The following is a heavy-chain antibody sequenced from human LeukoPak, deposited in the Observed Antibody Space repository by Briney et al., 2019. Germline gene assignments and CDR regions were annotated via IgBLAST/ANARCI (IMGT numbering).Heavy chain of an antibody. CDR3: ASLTGRGATNSGNDY. CDR2: IKEDGSEK. J-gene: IGHJ4*02. D-gene: IGHD1-26*01. Sequence: GGSLRLSCAASGFTFSNYWMSWVRQAPGKGLEWVANIKEDGSEKYYVDSVKGRFTISRDNARNSLYLKMNSLRAEDTAVYYCASLTGRGATNSGNDYWGQGTLVTVSS. CDR1: GFTFSNYW. V-gene: IGHV3-7*01.